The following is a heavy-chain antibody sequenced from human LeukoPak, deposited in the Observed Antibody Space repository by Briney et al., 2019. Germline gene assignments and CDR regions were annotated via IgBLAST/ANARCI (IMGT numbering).Heavy chain of an antibody. CDR2: ISSSGSTI. CDR1: GFTFSSYA. CDR3: AREEQWLVKRVRGFDY. D-gene: IGHD6-19*01. V-gene: IGHV3-48*03. J-gene: IGHJ4*02. Sequence: PGGSLRLSCAASGFTFSSYAMSWVRQAPGKGLEWVSYISSSGSTIYYADSVKGRFTISRDNAKNSLYLQMNSLRAEDTAVYYCAREEQWLVKRVRGFDYWGQGTLVTVSS.